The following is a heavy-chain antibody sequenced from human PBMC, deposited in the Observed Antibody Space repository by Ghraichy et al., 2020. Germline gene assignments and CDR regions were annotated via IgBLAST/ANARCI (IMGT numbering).Heavy chain of an antibody. J-gene: IGHJ4*02. CDR1: GFTFSEYW. V-gene: IGHV3-7*03. Sequence: GGSLRLSCVASGFTFSEYWMTWVRQAPGKGLEWVANIKQDGSAKYYVDSVEGRFTISRDNAKNSVYLQMDSLRAEDTAGFYFGREWGSSSPYPTYRFDYWGQGALVTVSS. CDR2: IKQDGSAK. D-gene: IGHD6-6*01. CDR3: GREWGSSSPYPTYRFDY.